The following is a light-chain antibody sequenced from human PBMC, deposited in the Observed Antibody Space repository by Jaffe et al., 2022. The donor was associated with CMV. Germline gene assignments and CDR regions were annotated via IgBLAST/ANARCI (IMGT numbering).Light chain of an antibody. CDR3: QQNYSTPQT. V-gene: IGKV1-39*01. CDR2: GAS. Sequence: DIQMTQSPSTLSASVGDRVVIACRAGQSIGNFLNWYQQKPGKAPKVLIYGASRLQSGVPSRFTGSGSGADFILSISNLQPEDFATYYCQQNYSTPQTFGQGTKVEIK. CDR1: QSIGNF. J-gene: IGKJ1*01.